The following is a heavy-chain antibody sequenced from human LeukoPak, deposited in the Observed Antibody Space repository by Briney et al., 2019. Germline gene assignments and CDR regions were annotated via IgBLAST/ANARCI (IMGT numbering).Heavy chain of an antibody. CDR1: GGSISSYY. D-gene: IGHD6-13*01. Sequence: MTSATLSLTCTVSGGSISSYYWSWIRQPAGKGLEWIGRIYTSGSTNYNPSLKSRVTMSVDTSKNQFSLKLSSVTAADTAVYYCARCRPRYSSNHYYYYMDVWGKGTTVTVSS. J-gene: IGHJ6*03. V-gene: IGHV4-4*07. CDR3: ARCRPRYSSNHYYYYMDV. CDR2: IYTSGST.